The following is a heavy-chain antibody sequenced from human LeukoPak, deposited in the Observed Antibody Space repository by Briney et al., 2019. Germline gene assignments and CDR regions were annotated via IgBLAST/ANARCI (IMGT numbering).Heavy chain of an antibody. Sequence: SETLSLTCTISGGSISRGGYYWGWIRQPPGKGLEWIGSIYYTGSSYYNPSLKSRVTISVDTSKNQFSLKLRSVTAADTAVYYCARDCSGGSCFSGPFEYWGQGTLVTVSS. J-gene: IGHJ4*02. CDR2: IYYTGSS. D-gene: IGHD2-15*01. CDR1: GGSISRGGYY. V-gene: IGHV4-39*02. CDR3: ARDCSGGSCFSGPFEY.